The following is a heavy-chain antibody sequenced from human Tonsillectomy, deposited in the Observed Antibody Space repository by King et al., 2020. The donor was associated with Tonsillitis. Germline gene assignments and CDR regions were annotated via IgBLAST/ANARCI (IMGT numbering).Heavy chain of an antibody. D-gene: IGHD1-26*01. V-gene: IGHV4-39*01. CDR3: ARYVSGSFDY. CDR1: GGSIRRSDHY. CDR2: MYYSGTI. J-gene: IGHJ4*02. Sequence: QLQESGPGVVKPSETLSLTCTVSGGSIRRSDHYWAWIRQPPGKGLEWIGCMYYSGTIFYNPSLKSRITISGGTSENRFSLKLSSATAADTAVYFCARYVSGSFDYWGQGALVSVSS.